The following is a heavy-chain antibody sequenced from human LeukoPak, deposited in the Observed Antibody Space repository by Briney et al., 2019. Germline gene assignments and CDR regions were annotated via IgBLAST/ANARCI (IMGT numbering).Heavy chain of an antibody. CDR2: INPSGDST. Sequence: ASVEVSCKASGYTFTSYYMHWVRQAPGQGLEWMGIINPSGDSTSYAQKFQGRVTMTRDTSTSTVYMELSSLRSEDTAVYYCARGYTAGQLVRRYYFDYWGQGTLVTVSS. V-gene: IGHV1-46*01. D-gene: IGHD6-6*01. CDR1: GYTFTSYY. CDR3: ARGYTAGQLVRRYYFDY. J-gene: IGHJ4*02.